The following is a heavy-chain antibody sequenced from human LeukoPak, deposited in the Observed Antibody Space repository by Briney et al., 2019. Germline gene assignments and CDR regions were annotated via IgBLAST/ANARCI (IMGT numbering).Heavy chain of an antibody. CDR3: ARLAYCGGDCYSFFFDY. CDR1: GGSISSGGYS. J-gene: IGHJ4*02. Sequence: PSQTLSLTCAVSGGSISSGGYSWSWIRQPPGKGLEWIGYIYHSGSTYSNPSLKSRVTISVDRSKNQFSLKLSSVTAADTAVYYCARLAYCGGDCYSFFFDYWGQGTLVTVSS. CDR2: IYHSGST. D-gene: IGHD2-21*02. V-gene: IGHV4-30-2*01.